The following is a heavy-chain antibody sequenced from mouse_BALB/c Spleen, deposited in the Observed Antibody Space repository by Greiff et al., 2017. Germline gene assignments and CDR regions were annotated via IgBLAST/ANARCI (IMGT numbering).Heavy chain of an antibody. CDR2: IYPGNSDT. CDR3: TRDLIIPRFAY. Sequence: EVQLQQSGTVLARPGASVKLSCKASGFTFTSYWMHWVKQRPGQGLEWIGAIYPGNSDTSYNQKFKGKAKLTADTSTSTAYMELSSLTNEDSAVYYCTRDLIIPRFAYWGQGTLVTVSA. D-gene: IGHD1-2*01. CDR1: GFTFTSYW. V-gene: IGHV1-5*01. J-gene: IGHJ3*01.